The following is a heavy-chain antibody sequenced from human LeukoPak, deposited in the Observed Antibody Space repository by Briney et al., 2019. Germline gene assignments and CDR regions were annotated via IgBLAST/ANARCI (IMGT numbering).Heavy chain of an antibody. V-gene: IGHV1-69*13. D-gene: IGHD3-10*01. CDR3: ARGYYKVFTDYYYGMDV. CDR1: GGTFISYA. Sequence: GASVKVSCKASGGTFISYAISWVRQAPGQGLEWVGGIIPIFGTAHYAQKFQGRVTITADESTSTAYMELSSLRSEDTAVYYCARGYYKVFTDYYYGMDVWGQGTTVTVSS. CDR2: IIPIFGTA. J-gene: IGHJ6*02.